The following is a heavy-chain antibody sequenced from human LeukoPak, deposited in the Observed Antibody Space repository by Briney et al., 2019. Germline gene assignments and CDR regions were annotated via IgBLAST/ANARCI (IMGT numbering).Heavy chain of an antibody. J-gene: IGHJ4*02. Sequence: SVKVSCKASGGTFSSYAISWVRQAPGQGLEWMGGIIPIFGTANYAQKFQGRVTITADKSTSTAYMELSSLRSEDTAVYYCARGITYYYDSSGYYGLDYWGQGTLVTVSS. CDR1: GGTFSSYA. CDR2: IIPIFGTA. D-gene: IGHD3-22*01. V-gene: IGHV1-69*06. CDR3: ARGITYYYDSSGYYGLDY.